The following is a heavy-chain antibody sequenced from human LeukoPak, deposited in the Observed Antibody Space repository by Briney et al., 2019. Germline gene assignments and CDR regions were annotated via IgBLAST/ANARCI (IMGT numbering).Heavy chain of an antibody. J-gene: IGHJ5*02. Sequence: GGSLRLSCAASGFTFNSYSMNWVRQAPGKGLEWVSGISWNSGSIGYADSVKGRFTISRDNAKNSLYLQMNSLRAEDTAVYYCARDRGAAAAGSGGWFDPWGQGTLVTVSS. CDR1: GFTFNSYS. D-gene: IGHD6-13*01. V-gene: IGHV3-9*01. CDR3: ARDRGAAAAGSGGWFDP. CDR2: ISWNSGSI.